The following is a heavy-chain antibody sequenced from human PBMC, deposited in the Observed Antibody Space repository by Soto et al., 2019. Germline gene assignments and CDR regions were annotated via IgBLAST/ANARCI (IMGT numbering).Heavy chain of an antibody. CDR2: IRSKAYGGTT. D-gene: IGHD2-8*01. Sequence: PGGSLRLSCTASGFTFGDYAMSWVRQAPGKGLEWVGFIRSKAYGGTTEYAASVKGRFTISRDDSKSIAYLQMNSLKTEDTAVYYCTAGKLYPSLDFDYWGQVTLVTGSS. J-gene: IGHJ4*02. CDR1: GFTFGDYA. V-gene: IGHV3-49*04. CDR3: TAGKLYPSLDFDY.